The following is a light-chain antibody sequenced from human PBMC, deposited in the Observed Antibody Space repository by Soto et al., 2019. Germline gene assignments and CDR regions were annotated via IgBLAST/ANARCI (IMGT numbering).Light chain of an antibody. CDR3: QQYYTIPYT. CDR2: WAS. Sequence: DIVMTQSPDSLAVSLGERATINCKSSQSVLYSSNNKNYLAWYQQKPGQPPKLIIYWASTRESGVPDRFSGSGSWTDFTLTISSLQAEDVAVYYCQQYYTIPYTFGQGTKLEIK. CDR1: QSVLYSSNNKNY. V-gene: IGKV4-1*01. J-gene: IGKJ2*01.